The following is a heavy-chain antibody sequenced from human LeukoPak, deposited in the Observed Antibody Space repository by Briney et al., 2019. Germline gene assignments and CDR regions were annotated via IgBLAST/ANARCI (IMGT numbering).Heavy chain of an antibody. CDR3: ARAASIVVDYYFDY. V-gene: IGHV3-33*01. D-gene: IGHD3-22*01. Sequence: PGGSLRLSCAASGFTFSSYGMHWVRQAPGKGLEWVAVIWYDGSNKYYADSVKGRFTISRDNSKNTLYLQMNSLRAGDTAVYYCARAASIVVDYYFDYWGQGTLVTVSS. J-gene: IGHJ4*02. CDR2: IWYDGSNK. CDR1: GFTFSSYG.